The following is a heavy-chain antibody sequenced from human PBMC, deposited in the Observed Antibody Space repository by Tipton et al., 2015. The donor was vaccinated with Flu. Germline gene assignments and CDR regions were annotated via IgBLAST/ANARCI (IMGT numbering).Heavy chain of an antibody. D-gene: IGHD4-17*01. CDR2: IYTSGRT. Sequence: TLSLTCTVSGGSVRSSTSYWSWIRQPAGKGLEWIGRIYTSGRTNHNPSLKSRVTMSIDRAKNQFSLRLTSVTAADTAVYFCARDYGDFNWFDPWGQGTLVTVSS. CDR1: GGSVRSSTSY. CDR3: ARDYGDFNWFDP. V-gene: IGHV4-61*02. J-gene: IGHJ5*02.